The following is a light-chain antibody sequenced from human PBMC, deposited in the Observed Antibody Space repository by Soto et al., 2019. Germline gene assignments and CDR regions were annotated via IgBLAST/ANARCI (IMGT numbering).Light chain of an antibody. J-gene: IGKJ5*01. CDR3: QQYNTYSIT. CDR1: HSISRW. Sequence: IQMTQSPSTLSTSIGYRVTISCRASHSISRWLAWYQKKPGKAPKLLIYDASSLASGAPSRFSGSGYGTEFNLTINSLQPDDFATYYCQQYNTYSITFGQGTRLEIK. CDR2: DAS. V-gene: IGKV1-5*01.